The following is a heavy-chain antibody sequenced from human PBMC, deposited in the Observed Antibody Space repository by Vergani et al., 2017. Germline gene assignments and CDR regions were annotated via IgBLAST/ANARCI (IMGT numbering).Heavy chain of an antibody. J-gene: IGHJ4*02. V-gene: IGHV4-59*01. CDR3: ARQGHHVFGYFDY. Sequence: QVQLQESGPGLVKPSETLSLTCTVSGGSISSYYWSWIRQPPGKGLEWIGYIYYSGSTNYNPSLKSRVTISVDTSKNQFSLKLSSVTAAHTAVYYCARQGHHVFGYFDYWGQGTLVTVSS. D-gene: IGHD3-10*02. CDR1: GGSISSYY. CDR2: IYYSGST.